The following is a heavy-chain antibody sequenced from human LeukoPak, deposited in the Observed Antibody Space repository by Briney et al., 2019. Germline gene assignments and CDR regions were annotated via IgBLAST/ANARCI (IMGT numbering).Heavy chain of an antibody. CDR2: IWYDGNTK. V-gene: IGHV3-33*01. J-gene: IGHJ4*02. CDR1: GFTLSAYG. D-gene: IGHD3-10*01. Sequence: PGRSLRLSCVASGFTLSAYGMHWVRQAPGKGLEWLAVIWYDGNTKYYADSVKGRFTISRDTSENTLYLQMNSLRAADTAVYYCARDEVITFRLFDHWGQGTLVTVSS. CDR3: ARDEVITFRLFDH.